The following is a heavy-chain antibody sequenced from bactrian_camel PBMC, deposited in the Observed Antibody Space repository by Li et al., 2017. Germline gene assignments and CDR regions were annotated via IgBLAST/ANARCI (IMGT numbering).Heavy chain of an antibody. J-gene: IGHJ4*01. Sequence: HVQLVESGGGSVQSGGSLRLSCAASGYSYGNYCLGWFRLAPGKEHEEVASRYTGGGSTYYADSVKGRFTISRHDASNTMFLQMNDLKPEDTAMYYCATDQSDGSYYSDCRHPAYFADVGQGTQVTVS. V-gene: IGHV3S1*01. CDR1: GYSYGNYC. CDR2: RYTGGGST. D-gene: IGHD4*01.